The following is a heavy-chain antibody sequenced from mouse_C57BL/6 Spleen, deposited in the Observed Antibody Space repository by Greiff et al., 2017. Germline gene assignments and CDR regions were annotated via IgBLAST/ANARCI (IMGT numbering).Heavy chain of an antibody. J-gene: IGHJ2*01. Sequence: QVQLKQPGAELVRPGSSVKLSCKASGYTFTSYRMHWVKQRPIQGLEGIGNIDPSDSETHYNQKFKDKATLTVDKSSSTAYMELSSLTSEDSAVYYCARWNYGSSFYFDYWGQGTTLTVSS. CDR1: GYTFTSYR. CDR3: ARWNYGSSFYFDY. V-gene: IGHV1-52*01. CDR2: IDPSDSET. D-gene: IGHD1-1*01.